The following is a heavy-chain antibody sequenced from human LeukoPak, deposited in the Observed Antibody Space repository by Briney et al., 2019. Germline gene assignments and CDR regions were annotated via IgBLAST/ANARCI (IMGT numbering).Heavy chain of an antibody. V-gene: IGHV3-21*04. Sequence: GGSLRLSCAASGFTFSSYSMNWVRQAPGKGLEWVSSISNSSSYIYYADSVKGRFTISRDNSKNTLYLQMNSLRAEDTAVYYCAKDRHGMIYGDWYNWFDPWGQGTLVTVSS. CDR2: ISNSSSYI. J-gene: IGHJ5*02. CDR1: GFTFSSYS. CDR3: AKDRHGMIYGDWYNWFDP. D-gene: IGHD4-17*01.